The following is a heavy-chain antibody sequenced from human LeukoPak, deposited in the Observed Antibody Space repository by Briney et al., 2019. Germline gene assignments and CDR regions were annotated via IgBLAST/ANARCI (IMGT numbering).Heavy chain of an antibody. D-gene: IGHD3-10*01. V-gene: IGHV4-34*01. CDR3: ARGDYGSGSFGY. CDR2: INHSGST. CDR1: GGSFSGYY. J-gene: IGHJ4*02. Sequence: SETLSLTCAVYGGSFSGYYWSWIRQPPGKGLEWIGEINHSGSTNYNPSLKSRVTISVDTSKNQFSLKLRSVTAADTAVYYCARGDYGSGSFGYWGQGTLVTVSS.